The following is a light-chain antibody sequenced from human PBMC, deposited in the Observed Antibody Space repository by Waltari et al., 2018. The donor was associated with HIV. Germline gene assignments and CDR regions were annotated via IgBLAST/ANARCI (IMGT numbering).Light chain of an antibody. CDR3: LLSYSGARI. Sequence: QAVVTQEPSLTVSPGGTVTLTCGSSTGAVTSGHSPYWFQQKPGQAPRTLIFDTSNKHSWTPARFSGSRLGGKAALTRSGAQPEDEAEYYCLLSYSGARIFGGGTKLTVL. V-gene: IGLV7-46*01. J-gene: IGLJ2*01. CDR2: DTS. CDR1: TGAVTSGHS.